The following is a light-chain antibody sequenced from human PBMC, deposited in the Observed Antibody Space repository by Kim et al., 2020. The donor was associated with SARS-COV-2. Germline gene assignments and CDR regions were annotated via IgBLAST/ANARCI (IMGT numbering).Light chain of an antibody. CDR2: GAS. CDR1: QSVSGYY. V-gene: IGKV3-20*01. Sequence: GETATHSRRASQSVSGYYLAWDQQKPGPAPRLLISGASSRATGIPDRFSGSGSGTDFTLTISRLEPEDYAVYYCQQYGSSPPGVTFGGGTKVDIK. CDR3: QQYGSSPPGVT. J-gene: IGKJ4*01.